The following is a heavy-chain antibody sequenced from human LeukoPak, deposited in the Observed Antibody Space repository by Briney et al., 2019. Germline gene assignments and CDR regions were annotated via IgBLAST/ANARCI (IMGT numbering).Heavy chain of an antibody. J-gene: IGHJ6*02. CDR2: INTNTGNP. CDR3: ARDATGVSSPFTLYYYGMDV. CDR1: GYTFTSYA. Sequence: ASVKVSCKASGYTFTSYAMNWVRQAPGQGLEWMGWINTNTGNPTYALGFTGRFAFSLDTSVSTAYLQISSLKAEDTAVYYCARDATGVSSPFTLYYYGMDVWGQGTTVTVSS. V-gene: IGHV7-4-1*02. D-gene: IGHD7-27*01.